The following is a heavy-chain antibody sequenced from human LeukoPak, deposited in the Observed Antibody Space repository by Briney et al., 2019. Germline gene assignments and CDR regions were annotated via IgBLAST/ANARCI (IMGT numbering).Heavy chain of an antibody. Sequence: GGSLRLSCAASGFTFTGYGMHWVRQAPGKGLEWVAFIRFDGSNKYYADSVKGRFTISRDNSKNTLYLQINSLRTEDTAVYYCAKEGTASKPSDLDYWGQGTLVTVSS. V-gene: IGHV3-30*02. CDR1: GFTFTGYG. CDR2: IRFDGSNK. CDR3: AKEGTASKPSDLDY. J-gene: IGHJ4*02. D-gene: IGHD1-1*01.